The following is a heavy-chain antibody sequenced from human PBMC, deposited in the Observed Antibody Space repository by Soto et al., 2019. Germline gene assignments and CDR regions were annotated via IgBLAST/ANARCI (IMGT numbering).Heavy chain of an antibody. D-gene: IGHD2-15*01. CDR3: ARSRGGIVVVVAATFDY. CDR2: ISADNGNT. V-gene: IGHV1-18*01. Sequence: ASVKLSCKASGYTFTSSAMHWVRQDPGQRLEWMGWISADNGNTNYAQRLRGRVTMTTDTSTSTAYMELRSLRSDDTAVYYCARSRGGIVVVVAATFDYWGQRTLVTVSS. CDR1: GYTFTSSA. J-gene: IGHJ4*02.